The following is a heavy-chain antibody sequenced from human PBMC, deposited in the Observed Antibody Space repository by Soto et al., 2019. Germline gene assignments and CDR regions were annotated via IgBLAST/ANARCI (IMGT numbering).Heavy chain of an antibody. V-gene: IGHV1-3*01. CDR3: ARDSTGYSSSWLYYYYYYMDV. J-gene: IGHJ6*03. D-gene: IGHD6-13*01. CDR1: GYTFTSYA. CDR2: INAGNGNT. Sequence: QVQLVQSGAEVKKPGASVKVSCKASGYTFTSYAMHWVRQAPGQRLEWMGWINAGNGNTKYSQKFQGRVTITRDTSASTGYMELSSLRSEDTAVYYCARDSTGYSSSWLYYYYYYMDVWGKGTTATVSS.